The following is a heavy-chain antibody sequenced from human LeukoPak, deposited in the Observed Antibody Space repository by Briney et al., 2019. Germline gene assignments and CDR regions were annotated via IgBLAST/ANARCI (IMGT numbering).Heavy chain of an antibody. Sequence: GGSLRLSCAACGFTFSGYEMNWVRQAPGKGLEGVSYISSSGRTISYADSVKGRFTISRDNAKNSLYLQMNSLRAEDTAVYYCARDDDYYDSSGYFDYWGQGTLVTVSS. J-gene: IGHJ4*02. CDR2: ISSSGRTI. CDR3: ARDDDYYDSSGYFDY. CDR1: GFTFSGYE. D-gene: IGHD3-22*01. V-gene: IGHV3-48*03.